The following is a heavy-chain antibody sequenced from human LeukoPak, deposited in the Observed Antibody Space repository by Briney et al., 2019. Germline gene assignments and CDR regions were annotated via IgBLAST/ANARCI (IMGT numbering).Heavy chain of an antibody. CDR2: VRGDGRKT. D-gene: IGHD2-2*01. V-gene: IGHV3-7*01. Sequence: PGGSLRLSCEASGFTFSSHWMHWVRQAPGKGLECVATVRGDGRKTDYVDSVNGRFAISRDNARNSPHLDMSSLRAEDTAVYYCVRGTTSWKGVDYWGQGTLVTVSS. CDR1: GFTFSSHW. J-gene: IGHJ4*02. CDR3: VRGTTSWKGVDY.